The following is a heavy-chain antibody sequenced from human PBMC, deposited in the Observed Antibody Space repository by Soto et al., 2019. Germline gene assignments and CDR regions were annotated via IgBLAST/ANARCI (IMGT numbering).Heavy chain of an antibody. CDR2: IYPGDSDT. V-gene: IGHV5-51*01. Sequence: GESLKISCKGSGYSFTSYWIGWVRQMPGKGLEWMGIIYPGDSDTRYSPSFQGQVTISADKSISTAYLQWSSLKASDTAMYYCARKATVTEQPYYYYGMDVWGQGTTVTVSS. CDR1: GYSFTSYW. D-gene: IGHD4-17*01. CDR3: ARKATVTEQPYYYYGMDV. J-gene: IGHJ6*02.